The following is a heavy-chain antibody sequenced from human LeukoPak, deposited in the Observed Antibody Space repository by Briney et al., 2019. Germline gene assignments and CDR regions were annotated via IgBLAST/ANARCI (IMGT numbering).Heavy chain of an antibody. J-gene: IGHJ4*02. D-gene: IGHD1-26*01. Sequence: SETLSLTCTVSGGSISSYYWSWIRQPPGKGLEWIGYIYYSGSTNYNPSLKSRVTISVDTSKNQFSLKLSPVTAADTAVYYCASPRDTHSGSFLFDYWGQGTLVTVSS. CDR1: GGSISSYY. CDR2: IYYSGST. V-gene: IGHV4-59*01. CDR3: ASPRDTHSGSFLFDY.